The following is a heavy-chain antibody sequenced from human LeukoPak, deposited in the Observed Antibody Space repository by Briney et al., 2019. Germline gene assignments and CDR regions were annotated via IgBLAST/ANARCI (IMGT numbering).Heavy chain of an antibody. D-gene: IGHD2-2*02. V-gene: IGHV4-59*12. CDR1: GGSISSYY. CDR3: ARSKYCSSTSCYNPIDY. CDR2: IYHSGST. Sequence: SETLSLTCTVSGGSISSYYWSWIRQPPGKGLEWIGYIYHSGSTNYNPSLKSRVTISGDTSKNQFSLKLSSVTAADTAVYYCARSKYCSSTSCYNPIDYWGQGTLVTVSS. J-gene: IGHJ4*02.